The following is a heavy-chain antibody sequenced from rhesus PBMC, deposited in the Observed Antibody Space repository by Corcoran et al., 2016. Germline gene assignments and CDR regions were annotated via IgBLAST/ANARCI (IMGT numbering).Heavy chain of an antibody. D-gene: IGHD6-25*01. V-gene: IGHV2S1*01. CDR3: ARLRGSGSWNWNYFDY. J-gene: IGHJ4*01. CDR1: GFSLSISGLG. CDR2: IYWDDDK. Sequence: QVTLKESGPALVKPTQTLTLTCTFSGFSLSISGLGVGWIRQPPRTSLEWLASIYWDDDKYYSTSLKSRLTISKDTSKNQVVLTMTHMDPVDTATYFCARLRGSGSWNWNYFDYWGQGVLVTVSS.